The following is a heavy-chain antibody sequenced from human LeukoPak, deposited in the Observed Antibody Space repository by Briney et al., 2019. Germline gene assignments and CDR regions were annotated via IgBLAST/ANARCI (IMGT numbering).Heavy chain of an antibody. J-gene: IGHJ5*02. CDR1: GYSISSGYY. Sequence: SETLSLTCTVSGYSISSGYYWGWIRQPPGKALEWIGYVYYNGSTNYNPSLKSRVTISVDTSKNQFSLRLSSVTAADTAVYYCATCTSHCRWFDPWGQGTLVTVSS. CDR3: ATCTSHCRWFDP. D-gene: IGHD2-2*01. V-gene: IGHV4-61*01. CDR2: VYYNGST.